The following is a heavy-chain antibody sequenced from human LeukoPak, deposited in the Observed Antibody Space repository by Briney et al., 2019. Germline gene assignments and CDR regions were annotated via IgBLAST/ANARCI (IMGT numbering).Heavy chain of an antibody. CDR3: ARDLYSGSYGDSYYYYMDV. V-gene: IGHV3-21*01. Sequence: PGGSLRLSCAASGFSFSSYNMNWVRQAPGKGLEWVSSITTSSTYTFHADSVKGRFTISRDNAKNSLYLQMNSLRAEDTAVYYCARDLYSGSYGDSYYYYMDVWGKGTTVTISS. CDR2: ITTSSTYT. D-gene: IGHD1-26*01. CDR1: GFSFSSYN. J-gene: IGHJ6*03.